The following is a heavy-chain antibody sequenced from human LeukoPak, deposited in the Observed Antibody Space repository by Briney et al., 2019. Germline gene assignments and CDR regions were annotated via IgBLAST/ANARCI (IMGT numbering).Heavy chain of an antibody. CDR1: GGSISSYY. CDR2: IYYSGST. D-gene: IGHD3-22*01. Sequence: PSETLSLTCTVSGGSISSYYWSWIRQPPGKGLEWIGNIYYSGSTNYNPSLKSRVTISADTSKNQFSLKLSSVTAADTAVYYCARDLITLSGMDVWGQGTTVTVSS. V-gene: IGHV4-59*01. CDR3: ARDLITLSGMDV. J-gene: IGHJ6*02.